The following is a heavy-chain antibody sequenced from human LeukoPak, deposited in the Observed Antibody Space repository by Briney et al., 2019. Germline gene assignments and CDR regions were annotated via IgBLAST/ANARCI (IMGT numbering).Heavy chain of an antibody. CDR3: AKAAAGPRGGYYYYYGMDV. V-gene: IGHV3-48*01. D-gene: IGHD6-13*01. CDR1: GFTFSSYS. CDR2: ISSSSSTI. Sequence: PGGSLRLSCAASGFTFSSYSMNWVRQAPGKGLEWVSYISSSSSTIYYADSVKGRFTISRDNSKNTLYLQMNSLRAEDTAVYYCAKAAAGPRGGYYYYYGMDVWGQGTTVTVSS. J-gene: IGHJ6*02.